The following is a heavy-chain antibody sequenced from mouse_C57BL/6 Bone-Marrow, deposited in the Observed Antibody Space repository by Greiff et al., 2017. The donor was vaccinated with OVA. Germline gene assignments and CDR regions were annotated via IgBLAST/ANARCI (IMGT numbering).Heavy chain of an antibody. J-gene: IGHJ1*03. CDR1: GFTFSSYG. V-gene: IGHV5-6*01. CDR3: ARHRIYYCSTFDV. CDR2: INSGGSYT. Sequence: EVQVVESGGDLVKPGGSLKLSCAASGFTFSSYGMSWVRQTPDQRLEWVATINSGGSYTYYPDSVKGRFTISRDNAKNTLYLQMSSLKSEYTAMYFCARHRIYYCSTFDVWGTGTTVTVSS. D-gene: IGHD1-1*01.